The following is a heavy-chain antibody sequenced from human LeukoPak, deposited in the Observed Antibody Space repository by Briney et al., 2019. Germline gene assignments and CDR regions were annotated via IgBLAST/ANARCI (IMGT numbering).Heavy chain of an antibody. CDR3: ARGLWARRGYFDY. CDR1: GGSISSYY. J-gene: IGHJ4*02. CDR2: IYYSGST. D-gene: IGHD3-16*01. Sequence: SETLSLTCTVSGGSISSYYWSWIRQPPGKGLEWIGYIYYSGSTNYNPSLKSRVTISVDTSKNQFSLKLSSVTAADTAVYYCARGLWARRGYFDYWGQGTLVTVSS. V-gene: IGHV4-59*12.